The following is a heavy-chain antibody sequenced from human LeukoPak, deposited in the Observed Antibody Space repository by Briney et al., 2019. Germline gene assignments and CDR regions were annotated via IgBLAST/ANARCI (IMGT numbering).Heavy chain of an antibody. V-gene: IGHV1-46*01. J-gene: IGHJ6*03. CDR1: GYAFTSYY. D-gene: IGHD6-13*01. Sequence: WASVKVSCKASGYAFTSYYMHWVRQAPGQGLEWMGIINPSGGSTSYAQKFQGRVTMTRDMSTSTVYMELRSLRSEDTAVYYCARAGYSSSHYYYYYMDVWGKGTTVTVSS. CDR3: ARAGYSSSHYYYYYMDV. CDR2: INPSGGST.